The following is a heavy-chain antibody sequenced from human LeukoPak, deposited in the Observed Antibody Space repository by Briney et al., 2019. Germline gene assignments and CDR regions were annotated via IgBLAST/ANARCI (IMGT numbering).Heavy chain of an antibody. Sequence: ASVKVSCKASGYTFTTYYIRWVRQAPVQGLEWMGWINPDSGGTNYAQKFQGRVTMTRDTSISTVYMDLSMLRSDDTAIYYCVREARAGNWFDPWGQGTLVIVSS. CDR2: INPDSGGT. V-gene: IGHV1-2*02. J-gene: IGHJ5*02. CDR3: VREARAGNWFDP. CDR1: GYTFTTYY.